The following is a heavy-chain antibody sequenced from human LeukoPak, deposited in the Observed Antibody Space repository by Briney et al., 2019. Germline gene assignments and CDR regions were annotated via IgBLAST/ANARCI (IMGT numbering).Heavy chain of an antibody. CDR3: ARGYGYRYGMDV. V-gene: IGHV4-59*01. D-gene: IGHD5-18*01. CDR2: IYYSGST. Sequence: SETLSLTCTVSGGSISSYDLSWIRQPPGKGLEWIWYIYYSGSTNYNPSPTSRGTISVDTSKNQFSLKLSSVTAAETAVYYCARGYGYRYGMDVWGQGTTVTVSS. CDR1: GGSISSYD. J-gene: IGHJ6*02.